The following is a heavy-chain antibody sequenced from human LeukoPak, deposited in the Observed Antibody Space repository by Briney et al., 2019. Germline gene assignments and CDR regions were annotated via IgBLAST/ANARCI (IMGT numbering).Heavy chain of an antibody. Sequence: GESLKISFKGSGYRFTSYWIGWVRQMPGKGLEWMGIIYPGDSDTRYSQSFQGQVTISADKSISTAYLQWSSLKASDTAMYYCARHETYYYGSGSYLSYCYYYMDVWGKGTTVTVSS. CDR1: GYRFTSYW. D-gene: IGHD3-10*01. J-gene: IGHJ6*03. CDR2: IYPGDSDT. CDR3: ARHETYYYGSGSYLSYCYYYMDV. V-gene: IGHV5-51*01.